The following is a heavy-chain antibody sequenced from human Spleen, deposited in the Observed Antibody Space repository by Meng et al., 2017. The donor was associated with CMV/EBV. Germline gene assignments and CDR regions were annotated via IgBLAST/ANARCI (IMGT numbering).Heavy chain of an antibody. D-gene: IGHD3-3*01. CDR2: INYSGST. J-gene: IGHJ5*02. V-gene: IGHV4-34*01. CDR1: GGSFSSHS. CDR3: ARVKNHDFWSGYYTWFDH. Sequence: SETLSLTCGVYGGSFSSHSWTWIRQPPGKGLEWIGEINYSGSTNYNPSLKSRVTISVDKSKNQFSLKLTSVTAADTAVFYCARVKNHDFWSGYYTWFDHWGQGTLVTVSS.